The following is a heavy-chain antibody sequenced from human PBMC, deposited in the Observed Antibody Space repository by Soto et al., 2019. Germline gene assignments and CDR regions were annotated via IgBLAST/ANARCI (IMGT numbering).Heavy chain of an antibody. D-gene: IGHD2-15*01. CDR3: ARDTAPRLYSAGIDV. Sequence: QVQLVESGGGVVQPGRSLRLSCAASGFTFSSYAMHWVRQAPGKGLEWVAVISYDGSNKYYADSVKGRFTISSDNSKNTLYLQMNSLRAEDTAVYYFARDTAPRLYSAGIDVWGQETTVTVSS. CDR1: GFTFSSYA. V-gene: IGHV3-30-3*01. CDR2: ISYDGSNK. J-gene: IGHJ6*02.